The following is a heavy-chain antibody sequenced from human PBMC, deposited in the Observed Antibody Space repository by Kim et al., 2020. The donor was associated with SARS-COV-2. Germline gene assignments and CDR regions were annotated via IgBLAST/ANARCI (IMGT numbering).Heavy chain of an antibody. V-gene: IGHV3-7*01. CDR2: K. J-gene: IGHJ6*02. Sequence: KNYVDSVKVRFTISGDNGKKSLYLQMNSLRAEDTAVYYCARVRGPDVWGQGDTVTVSS. CDR3: ARVRGPDV.